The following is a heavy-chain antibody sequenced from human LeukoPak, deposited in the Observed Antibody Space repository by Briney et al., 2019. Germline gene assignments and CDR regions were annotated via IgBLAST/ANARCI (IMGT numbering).Heavy chain of an antibody. Sequence: PGWSLRLSCTVCRFTVSSNSMSLVRQAPGKGLEGVSFIYSDNTHYSDSVKGRFTISRDNSKNTLYLQMNSLRAEHTAVYYCERRAGAYSHPSDYWGQGTLVTVSS. J-gene: IGHJ4*02. CDR3: ERRAGAYSHPSDY. D-gene: IGHD4/OR15-4a*01. CDR1: RFTVSSNS. CDR2: IYSDNT. V-gene: IGHV3-53*01.